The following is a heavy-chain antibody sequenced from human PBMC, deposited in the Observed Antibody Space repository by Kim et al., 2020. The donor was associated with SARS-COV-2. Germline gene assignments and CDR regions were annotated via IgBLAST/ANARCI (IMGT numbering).Heavy chain of an antibody. V-gene: IGHV4-61*01. D-gene: IGHD1-26*01. CDR2: IYYSGST. J-gene: IGHJ4*02. CDR3: ARLRGASGTYANLFDY. CDR1: GGSVSSGSFY. Sequence: SETLSLTCTVSGGSVSSGSFYWSWIRQPPGKGLEWIGYIYYSGSTNYNPSLKSRVTISVDTSKNQFSLKLSSLTSADTAVYYCARLRGASGTYANLFDYWGQGTLVTVSS.